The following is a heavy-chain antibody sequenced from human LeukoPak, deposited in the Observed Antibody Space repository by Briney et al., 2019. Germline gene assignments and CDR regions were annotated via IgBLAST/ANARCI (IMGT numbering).Heavy chain of an antibody. CDR3: ARRPVDSSGPLGAFDI. V-gene: IGHV1-18*01. CDR1: GYTFTSYG. CDR2: ISAYNGNT. D-gene: IGHD3-22*01. J-gene: IGHJ3*02. Sequence: GASVKVSCKASGYTFTSYGISWVRQAPGQGLEWMGWISAYNGNTNYVQKLQGRVTMTTDTSTSTAYMELRSLRSDDTAVYYCARRPVDSSGPLGAFDIWGQGTMVTVSS.